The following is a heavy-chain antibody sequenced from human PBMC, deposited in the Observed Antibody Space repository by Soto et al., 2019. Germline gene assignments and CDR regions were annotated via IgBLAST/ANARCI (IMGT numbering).Heavy chain of an antibody. CDR2: ISYDGSNK. CDR3: AKGGGYYYGSFDP. D-gene: IGHD3-10*01. J-gene: IGHJ5*02. Sequence: PGGSLRLSCAASGFTFSSYGMHWVRQAPGKGLEWVAVISYDGSNKYYADSVKGRFTISRDNSKNTLYLQMNSLRAEDTAVYYCAKGGGYYYGSFDPWGQGTLVTVSS. V-gene: IGHV3-30*18. CDR1: GFTFSSYG.